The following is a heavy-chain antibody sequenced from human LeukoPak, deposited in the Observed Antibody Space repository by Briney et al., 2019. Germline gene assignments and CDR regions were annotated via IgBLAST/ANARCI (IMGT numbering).Heavy chain of an antibody. J-gene: IGHJ4*02. CDR3: AREAYYHDSSGYYYPDY. D-gene: IGHD3-22*01. V-gene: IGHV3-66*02. CDR2: IYSGDST. Sequence: GGSLRPSCAASGFTVSTNYMSWVRQAPGMGLEWVSIIYSGDSTSYTDSVKGRFTISRDSSKNTLYLQMNGLRAEDTAVYFCAREAYYHDSSGYYYPDYWGQGTLVTVSS. CDR1: GFTVSTNY.